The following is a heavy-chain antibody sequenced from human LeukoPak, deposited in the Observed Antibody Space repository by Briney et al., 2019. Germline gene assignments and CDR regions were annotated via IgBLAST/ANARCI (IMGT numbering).Heavy chain of an antibody. D-gene: IGHD2-2*01. CDR3: ARQRRYCSSTSCYALDY. J-gene: IGHJ4*02. CDR1: GGSISSSSYY. CDR2: IYYSGST. Sequence: SSETLSLTCTVSGGSISSSSYYWGWIRQPPGKGLEWIGSIYYSGSTYHNPSLKSRVTISIDTSKNQFSLKLSSATAADTAVYYCARQRRYCSSTSCYALDYWGQGTLVTVSS. V-gene: IGHV4-39*01.